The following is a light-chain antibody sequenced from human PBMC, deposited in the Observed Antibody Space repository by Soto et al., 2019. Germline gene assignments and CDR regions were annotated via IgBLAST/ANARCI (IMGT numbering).Light chain of an antibody. V-gene: IGLV2-14*01. CDR2: EVN. J-gene: IGLJ1*01. CDR3: CSYTTSRTDV. Sequence: QSVLAQPASVSGSPGQSITISCTGTSSDVGGYNYVSWYQQHPDKAPKLILYEVNNRPSGVSNRFSGSKSGNTASLTISGLQAEDEADYYCCSYTTSRTDVFGTGTKVTVL. CDR1: SSDVGGYNY.